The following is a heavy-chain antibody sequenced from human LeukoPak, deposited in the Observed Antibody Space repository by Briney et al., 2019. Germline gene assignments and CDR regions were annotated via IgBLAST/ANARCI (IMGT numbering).Heavy chain of an antibody. D-gene: IGHD6-6*01. CDR2: INHSGST. J-gene: IGHJ4*02. V-gene: IGHV4-34*01. CDR3: ARVGRGYSSSPLVFDY. CDR1: GGSFSGYY. Sequence: PSETLSLTCAVYGGSFSGYYWSWIRQPPGKGLEWIGEINHSGSTNYNPSLKSRVTISVDTSKNQFSLKLSSVTAADTAVYYCARVGRGYSSSPLVFDYWGQGTLVTVSS.